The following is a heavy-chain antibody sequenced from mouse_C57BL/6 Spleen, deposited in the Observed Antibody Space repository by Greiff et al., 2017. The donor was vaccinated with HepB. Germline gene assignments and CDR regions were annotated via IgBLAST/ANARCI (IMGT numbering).Heavy chain of an antibody. D-gene: IGHD1-1*01. CDR3: TRLNYGSSFPWFAY. V-gene: IGHV1-15*01. CDR1: GYTFTDYE. CDR2: IDPETGGT. J-gene: IGHJ3*01. Sequence: VQLKESGAELVRPGASVTLSCKASGYTFTDYEMHWVKQTPVHGLEWIGAIDPETGGTAYNQKFKGKAILTADKSSSTAYMELRSLTSEDSAVYYCTRLNYGSSFPWFAYWGQGTLVTVSA.